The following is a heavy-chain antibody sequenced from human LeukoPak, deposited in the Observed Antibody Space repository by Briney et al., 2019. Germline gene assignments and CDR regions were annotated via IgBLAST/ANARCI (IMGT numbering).Heavy chain of an antibody. V-gene: IGHV4-34*01. CDR2: INHSGST. Sequence: SETLSLTCAVYGGSFSGHYWSWIRQSPGKGLEWVGEINHSGSTNYKASLKSRVAMSVDTSKNQFSLSLTSVTAADTAVYYCARGRGGYYYYGLDVWGQGTPVTVSS. J-gene: IGHJ6*02. D-gene: IGHD2-15*01. CDR3: ARGRGGYYYYGLDV. CDR1: GGSFSGHY.